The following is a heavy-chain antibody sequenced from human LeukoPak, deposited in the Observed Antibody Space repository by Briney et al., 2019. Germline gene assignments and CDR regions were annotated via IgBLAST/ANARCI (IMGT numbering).Heavy chain of an antibody. V-gene: IGHV3-7*01. D-gene: IGHD3-10*01. J-gene: IGHJ5*02. CDR1: GFTFSSYW. CDR3: AVNSNSGTYPT. Sequence: GGSLRLSCAASGFTFSSYWMSWVRQAPGKGLEWVVNIKQDGSEKTYVDSVKGRFTISRDNAKNSLYMQMNSLRGEDTAVYYCAVNSNSGTYPTWGQGTLVTVSS. CDR2: IKQDGSEK.